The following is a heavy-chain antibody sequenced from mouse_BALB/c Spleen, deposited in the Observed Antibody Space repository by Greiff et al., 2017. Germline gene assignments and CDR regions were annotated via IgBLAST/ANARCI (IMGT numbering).Heavy chain of an antibody. CDR2: IDPENGNT. D-gene: IGHD4-1*01. CDR3: ARDWDRGYFDY. CDR1: GFNIKDYY. J-gene: IGHJ2*01. Sequence: EVQRVESGAELVRPGALVKLSCKASGFNIKDYYMHWVKQRPEQGLEWIGWIDPENGNTIYDPKFQGKASITADTSSNTAYLQLSSLTSEDTAVYYCARDWDRGYFDYWGQGTTLTVSS. V-gene: IGHV14-1*02.